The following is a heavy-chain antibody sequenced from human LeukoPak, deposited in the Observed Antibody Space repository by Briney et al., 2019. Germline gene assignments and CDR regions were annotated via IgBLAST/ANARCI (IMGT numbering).Heavy chain of an antibody. Sequence: GGSLRLSCAASAFTVSSSYMSWVRQAPGKGLEWVAFIRYDGSNKYYADSVKGRFTISRDNSKNTLYLQMNSLRAEDTAVYYCAKDSDRYYYGSGSPRFYDYWGQGTLVTVSS. CDR1: AFTVSSSY. D-gene: IGHD3-10*01. CDR2: IRYDGSNK. V-gene: IGHV3-30*02. CDR3: AKDSDRYYYGSGSPRFYDY. J-gene: IGHJ4*02.